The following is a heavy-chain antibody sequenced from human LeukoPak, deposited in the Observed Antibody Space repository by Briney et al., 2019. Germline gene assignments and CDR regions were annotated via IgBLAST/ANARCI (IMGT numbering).Heavy chain of an antibody. CDR3: ASTYYYGSGVRRCYFDY. D-gene: IGHD3-10*01. Sequence: SVKVSCKASGGTFSSYAISWVRQAPGQGLEWMGRIIPILGIANYAQTFQGRVTITADKSTSTAYMELSSLRSEDTAVYYCASTYYYGSGVRRCYFDYWGQGTLVTVSS. CDR1: GGTFSSYA. J-gene: IGHJ4*02. CDR2: IIPILGIA. V-gene: IGHV1-69*04.